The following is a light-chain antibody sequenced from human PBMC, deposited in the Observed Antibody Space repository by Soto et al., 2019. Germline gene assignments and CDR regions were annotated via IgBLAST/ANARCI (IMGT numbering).Light chain of an antibody. CDR3: QQYGTSPFT. Sequence: EIVLTQSPGTLSLSPGERATLSCRASQTVNNNYLTWYQQTPGQAPRLLIYGASSRATGIPDKFSGSGSGTDFTLTSSRLEPEDFAVYYCQQYGTSPFTFGPGTKVDI. V-gene: IGKV3-20*01. J-gene: IGKJ3*01. CDR1: QTVNNNY. CDR2: GAS.